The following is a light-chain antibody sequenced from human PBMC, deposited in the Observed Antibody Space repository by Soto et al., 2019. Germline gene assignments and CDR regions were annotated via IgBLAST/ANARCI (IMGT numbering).Light chain of an antibody. Sequence: QSALTQPASVSGSPGQSITISCTGTSSDVGRYNLVSWYQQHTGKAPKLMIYEGSKRPSGVSNRFSGSKSGNTASLTISGLQAEDEADYYCYSYAGSSAYVFGTGTKVTV. CDR1: SSDVGRYNL. V-gene: IGLV2-23*01. CDR3: YSYAGSSAYV. J-gene: IGLJ1*01. CDR2: EGS.